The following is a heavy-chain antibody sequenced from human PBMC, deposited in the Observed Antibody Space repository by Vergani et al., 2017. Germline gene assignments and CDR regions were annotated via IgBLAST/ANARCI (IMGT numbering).Heavy chain of an antibody. Sequence: EVQLVESGGGLVQPGGSLRLSCAASGFTFSSYWMSWVRQAPGKGLEWVANIKQDGSEKYYVDSVKGRFTISRDNATNSLYLQMNSLRAEDTAVYYCARWGRWELPAKVSGKNAFDIWGQGTMVTVSS. CDR2: IKQDGSEK. J-gene: IGHJ3*02. CDR3: ARWGRWELPAKVSGKNAFDI. V-gene: IGHV3-7*01. CDR1: GFTFSSYW. D-gene: IGHD1-26*01.